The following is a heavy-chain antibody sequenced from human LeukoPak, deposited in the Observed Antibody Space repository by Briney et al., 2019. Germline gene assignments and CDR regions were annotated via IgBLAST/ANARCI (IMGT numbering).Heavy chain of an antibody. V-gene: IGHV4-34*01. CDR3: ARRRSIYNYYYYCYMDV. CDR1: GGSFSGYY. D-gene: IGHD2-2*01. J-gene: IGHJ6*03. CDR2: INHSGST. Sequence: SETLSLTCAVYGGSFSGYYWSWIRQPPGKGLEWIGEINHSGSTNYNPSLESRVTISVDTSKNQFSLRLSSVTAADTAVYYCARRRSIYNYYYYCYMDVWGKGTTVTVSS.